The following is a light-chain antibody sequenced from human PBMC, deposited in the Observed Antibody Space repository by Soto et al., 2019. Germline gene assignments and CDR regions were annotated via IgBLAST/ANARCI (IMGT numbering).Light chain of an antibody. J-gene: IGKJ4*01. V-gene: IGKV2-28*01. CDR1: QSLLHSNGYNY. Sequence: DTVMTQSPLSLSVTPGEPASISCRSSQSLLHSNGYNYLDWYVQKPGQSPQLLIYLGSNRASGVPERFSGSESGTDFTLKISRVEAEDVGVYYCVQGLQSPVSFGGGTKVEIK. CDR3: VQGLQSPVS. CDR2: LGS.